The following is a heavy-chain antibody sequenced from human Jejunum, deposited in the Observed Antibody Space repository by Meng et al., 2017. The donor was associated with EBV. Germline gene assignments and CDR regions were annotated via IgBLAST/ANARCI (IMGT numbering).Heavy chain of an antibody. V-gene: IGHV4-4*02. J-gene: IGHJ4*02. CDR1: GCVTSSSNW. Sequence: QGQSQEEGPAPVQPSGTPSLPCAHHGCVTSSSNWWRWGRQPPRQGLGWIGETHHGGSTHYNPSLKSSVTTSVDNSKNQFSLKLSSVPAADTAVYYCAKSNDYSLNSWGQGTLVTVSS. CDR3: AKSNDYSLNS. CDR2: THHGGST. D-gene: IGHD4-11*01.